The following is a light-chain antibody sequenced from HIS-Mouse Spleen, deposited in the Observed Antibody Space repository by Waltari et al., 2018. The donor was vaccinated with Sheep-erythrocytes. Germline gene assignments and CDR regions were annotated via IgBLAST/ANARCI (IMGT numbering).Light chain of an antibody. V-gene: IGLV2-14*02. Sequence: QSALTQPASASGSPGQSITISCTGTSSDLGSYNLVSWYQQHPGKAPKLMIYEASKRPSGVSNRFSGSKSGNTASLTISGLQAEDEADYYCSSYTSSSTYVFGTGTKVTVL. CDR2: EAS. CDR1: SSDLGSYNL. J-gene: IGLJ1*01. CDR3: SSYTSSSTYV.